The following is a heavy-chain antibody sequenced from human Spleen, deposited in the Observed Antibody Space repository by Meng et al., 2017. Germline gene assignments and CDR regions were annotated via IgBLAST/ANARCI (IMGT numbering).Heavy chain of an antibody. CDR3: VRSSGWVRTGFDP. D-gene: IGHD6-19*01. CDR2: IGPCGIP. CDR1: GGPISTSGYY. Sequence: QPQLQESGPGLVKPSEALSLPWSVSGGPISTSGYYWGWIRQPPGKGVEWVGRIGPCGIPYLTPSLKSRVTVSIDTSKSQFSLKLTSVTAADTAVYYCVRSSGWVRTGFDPWGQGTLVTVSS. V-gene: IGHV4-39*01. J-gene: IGHJ5*02.